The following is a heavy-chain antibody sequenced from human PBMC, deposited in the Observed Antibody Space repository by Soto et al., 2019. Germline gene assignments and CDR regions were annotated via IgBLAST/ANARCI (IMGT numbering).Heavy chain of an antibody. CDR2: VYSTGGV. Sequence: QVQLHESGPGLVKPSETLSLTCNVSGDSIGRFYWSWIRQSAGKGLEWIGRVYSTGGVTYNPALKGRVTISLDRSNNHVSLEMNSVTAADTAVYFCARDLGGTGLDIWGRGTRVSVSS. V-gene: IGHV4-4*07. CDR1: GDSIGRFY. J-gene: IGHJ6*02. D-gene: IGHD1-26*01. CDR3: ARDLGGTGLDI.